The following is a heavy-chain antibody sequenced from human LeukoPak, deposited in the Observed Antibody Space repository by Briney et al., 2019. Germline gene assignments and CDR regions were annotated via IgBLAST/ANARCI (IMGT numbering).Heavy chain of an antibody. D-gene: IGHD3-10*01. J-gene: IGHJ6*02. CDR1: GFTFSSSW. CDR3: ARYKGGYYYGSGPKPPMDV. CDR2: INHSGST. Sequence: GSLRLSCAVSGFTFSSSWMNWVRQPPGKGLEWIGEINHSGSTNYNPSLKSRVTISVDTFKNQFSLKLSSVTAADTAVYYCARYKGGYYYGSGPKPPMDVWGQGTTVTVSS. V-gene: IGHV4-34*01.